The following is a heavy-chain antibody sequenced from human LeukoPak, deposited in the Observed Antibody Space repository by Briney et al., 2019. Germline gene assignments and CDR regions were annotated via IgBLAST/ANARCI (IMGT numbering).Heavy chain of an antibody. Sequence: SVKVSCKASGGTFSSYAISWVRQAPGQGLEWMGGIIPIFGTANYAQKFQGRVTITTDESTSTAYMELSSLGSEDTAVYYCARARDYSSSWYYMDVWGKGTTVTVSS. CDR2: IIPIFGTA. V-gene: IGHV1-69*05. CDR3: ARARDYSSSWYYMDV. CDR1: GGTFSSYA. J-gene: IGHJ6*03. D-gene: IGHD6-13*01.